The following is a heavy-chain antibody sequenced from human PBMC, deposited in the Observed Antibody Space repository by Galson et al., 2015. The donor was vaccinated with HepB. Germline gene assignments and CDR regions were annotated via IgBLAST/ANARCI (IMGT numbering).Heavy chain of an antibody. D-gene: IGHD3-10*01. CDR3: ARVSTRDTYFYVSGSYSSFDY. J-gene: IGHJ4*02. Sequence: LILSCAASGFSFSDYYITWIRQAPGKGLEWVSHISSSGITIYYADSVKGRFTISRDNAKKSLHLQMNSLRTEDTAVYYCARVSTRDTYFYVSGSYSSFDYWGQGTLVTVSS. CDR2: ISSSGITI. V-gene: IGHV3-11*01. CDR1: GFSFSDYY.